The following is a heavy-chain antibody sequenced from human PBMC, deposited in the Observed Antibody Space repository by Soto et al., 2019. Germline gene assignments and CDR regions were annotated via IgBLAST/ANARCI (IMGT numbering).Heavy chain of an antibody. CDR1: GFTFSNYW. CDR2: IKYDGRET. V-gene: IGHV3-7*01. Sequence: EMQLVESGGGLVQPGGSLRLSCAASGFTFSNYWLSWVRQAPGKGLEWVANIKYDGRETYYVDSVKGRFTISRDNTKNSLYLQMNSRRAEDTDVYYCAREQKSIDFWGQGTLVTVSS. CDR3: AREQKSIDF. J-gene: IGHJ4*02.